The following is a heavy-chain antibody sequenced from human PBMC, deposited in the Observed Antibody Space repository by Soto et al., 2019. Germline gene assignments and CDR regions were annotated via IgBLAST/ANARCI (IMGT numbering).Heavy chain of an antibody. CDR3: ARITYYYDSSGYPDDAFDI. Sequence: QVQLVQSGAEVKKPGSSVKVSCKASGGTFSSYAISWVRQAPGQGLEWMGGIIPIFGTPNYSQKFQGRVTITADESTSTAYMELSSLRSEDTAVYYCARITYYYDSSGYPDDAFDIWGQGTMVTVSS. D-gene: IGHD3-22*01. J-gene: IGHJ3*02. CDR1: GGTFSSYA. V-gene: IGHV1-69*01. CDR2: IIPIFGTP.